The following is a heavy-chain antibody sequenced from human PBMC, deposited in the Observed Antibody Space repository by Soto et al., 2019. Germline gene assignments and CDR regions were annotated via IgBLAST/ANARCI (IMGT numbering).Heavy chain of an antibody. D-gene: IGHD5-12*01. V-gene: IGHV3-64D*06. Sequence: PGGSLRLSCSASGFTFSSYAMHWVRQASGKGLEYVSGVRGNGDPPFYADSVKGRFTISRDNSKNTLYLQMSSLSADDTAVYYCVKSRGGNNFDFFDWGQGALVTDSS. CDR3: VKSRGGNNFDFFD. CDR2: VRGNGDPP. CDR1: GFTFSSYA. J-gene: IGHJ4*02.